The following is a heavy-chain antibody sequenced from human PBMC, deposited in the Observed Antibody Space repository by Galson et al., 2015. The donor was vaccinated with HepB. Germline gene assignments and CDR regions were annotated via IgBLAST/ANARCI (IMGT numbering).Heavy chain of an antibody. CDR3: ARGIAAAGTY. D-gene: IGHD6-13*01. Sequence: SLRLSCAASGFTFSSYSMNWVRQAPGKGLEWVSYISGSSSTIYYADSVKGRFTISRDNAKNSLYLQMNSLRAEDTAVYYCARGIAAAGTYWGQGTLVTVSS. J-gene: IGHJ4*02. CDR2: ISGSSSTI. CDR1: GFTFSSYS. V-gene: IGHV3-48*01.